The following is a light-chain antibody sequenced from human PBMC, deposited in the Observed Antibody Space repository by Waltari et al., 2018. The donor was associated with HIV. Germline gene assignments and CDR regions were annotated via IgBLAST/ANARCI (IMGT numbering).Light chain of an antibody. CDR2: EDS. V-gene: IGLV6-57*03. CDR3: QSYDGTTVV. CDR1: SGGIGSTY. Sequence: NFILTQSHSVSESPGKTVTISCTRSSGGIGSTYIQWHLQRPGRAPDTVIYEDSQRPSGVPNRFSGSVDSSSNSPALSISGLKTEDEADYFCQSYDGTTVVFGGGTRLAVL. J-gene: IGLJ2*01.